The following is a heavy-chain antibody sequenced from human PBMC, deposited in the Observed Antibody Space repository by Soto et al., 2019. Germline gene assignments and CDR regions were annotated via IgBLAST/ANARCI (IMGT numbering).Heavy chain of an antibody. Sequence: QVQLQESGPGLVKPSQTLSLTCTVSGGSISSADYYWSWIRQPPGKGLEWIGYFHSSGATYKDPSLKSRVTISVDTSKHQISLKLDSVTAADTAVYYCASIWFGDFDYWGQGTLVTVSS. CDR3: ASIWFGDFDY. D-gene: IGHD3-10*01. V-gene: IGHV4-30-4*01. J-gene: IGHJ4*02. CDR2: FHSSGAT. CDR1: GGSISSADYY.